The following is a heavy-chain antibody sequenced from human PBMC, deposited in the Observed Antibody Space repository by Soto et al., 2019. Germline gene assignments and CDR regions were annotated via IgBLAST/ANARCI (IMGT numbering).Heavy chain of an antibody. Sequence: PGGSLRLSCAASGFTFSNAWMNWVRQAPGKGLGWVGRIKSKTDGGTTDYAAPVKGRFTISRDDSKNTLYLQMNSLKTEDTAVYYCTTDQKYLWSDSSGYYYYYYGMDVWGQGTTVTVSS. CDR2: IKSKTDGGTT. J-gene: IGHJ6*02. D-gene: IGHD3-22*01. CDR1: GFTFSNAW. CDR3: TTDQKYLWSDSSGYYYYYYGMDV. V-gene: IGHV3-15*07.